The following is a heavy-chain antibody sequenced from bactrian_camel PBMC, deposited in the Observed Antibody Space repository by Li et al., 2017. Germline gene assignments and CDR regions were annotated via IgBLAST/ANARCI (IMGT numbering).Heavy chain of an antibody. D-gene: IGHD2*01. J-gene: IGHJ6*01. Sequence: QLVESGGGSVQAGGSLRLSCKDSGHSRGSNCVGWYRLPPGRAPAEREGIAAIRRDGGETWYAASVEGRFTISRDSAKNTVYLQMNSLTPEDCHVLLCGPRRGGPCRLQWWLLRGRGLWSVGPGDPGHRL. CDR3: GPRRGGPCRLQWWLLRGRGLWS. CDR2: IRRDGGET. V-gene: IGHV3S32*01. CDR1: GHSRGSNC.